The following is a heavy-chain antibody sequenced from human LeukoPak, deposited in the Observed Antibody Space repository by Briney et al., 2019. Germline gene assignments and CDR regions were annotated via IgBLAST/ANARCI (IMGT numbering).Heavy chain of an antibody. CDR1: GFTFSSYE. CDR3: ARDLEQLVGGIDY. D-gene: IGHD6-6*01. V-gene: IGHV3-48*03. CDR2: ISSSGSTI. J-gene: IGHJ4*02. Sequence: SGGSLRLSCAASGFTFSSYEMNWVRQAPGKGLEWVSYISSSGSTIYYADSVKGRFTISRDNAKNSLYLQMNSLRAEDTAVYYCARDLEQLVGGIDYWGQGALVTVSS.